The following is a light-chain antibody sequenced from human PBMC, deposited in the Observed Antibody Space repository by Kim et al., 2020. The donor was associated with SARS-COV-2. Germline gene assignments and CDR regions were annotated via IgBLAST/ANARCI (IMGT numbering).Light chain of an antibody. J-gene: IGKJ4*01. CDR2: KAS. V-gene: IGKV1-5*03. Sequence: ASVGDGVTITCRASQSISSWLAWYQQKPGKAPKLLIYKASSLESGVPSRFSGSGSGTEFTLTISSLQPDDFATYYCQQYNSYSLTFGGGTKVDIK. CDR3: QQYNSYSLT. CDR1: QSISSW.